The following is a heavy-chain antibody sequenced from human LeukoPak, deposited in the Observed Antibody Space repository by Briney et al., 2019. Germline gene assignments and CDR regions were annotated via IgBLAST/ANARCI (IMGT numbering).Heavy chain of an antibody. D-gene: IGHD3-22*01. CDR1: GGSISSYY. V-gene: IGHV4-59*08. J-gene: IGHJ3*02. Sequence: SETLSLTCTVSGGSISSYYWSWIRQPPGKGLEWIGYIYYSGSTNYNPSLKSRVTISVDTSKNQFSLKLSSVTAADTAAYYCARRCNSPWSYYDSSGCAFDIWGQGTMVTVSS. CDR3: ARRCNSPWSYYDSSGCAFDI. CDR2: IYYSGST.